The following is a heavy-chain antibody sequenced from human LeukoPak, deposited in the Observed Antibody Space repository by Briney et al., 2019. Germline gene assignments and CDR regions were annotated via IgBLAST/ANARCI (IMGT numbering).Heavy chain of an antibody. J-gene: IGHJ4*02. V-gene: IGHV1-69*05. CDR2: IIPIFGTA. CDR1: GGTFSSYA. Sequence: SVKVSCKASGGTFSSYAISWVRQAPGQGLEWMGGIIPIFGTANYAQKFQGRVTITTDESTSTAYMALSSLRCEDTAVYYCASSWDGYNSPFDYWGQGTLVTVSS. D-gene: IGHD5-24*01. CDR3: ASSWDGYNSPFDY.